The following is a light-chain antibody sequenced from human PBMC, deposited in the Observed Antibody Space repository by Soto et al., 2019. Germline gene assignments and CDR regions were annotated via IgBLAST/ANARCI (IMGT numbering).Light chain of an antibody. CDR2: AAS. J-gene: IGKJ4*01. CDR1: QSISSY. V-gene: IGKV1-39*01. Sequence: DIQMTQSPSSLSASVGDRVTITCRASQSISSYLNWYQQKPGKAPKLLIYAASTLQSGVSFRFSGSVSGTDFTLTITSLQPEDSSTYYCQQSYMSPLTFGGGTNVDI. CDR3: QQSYMSPLT.